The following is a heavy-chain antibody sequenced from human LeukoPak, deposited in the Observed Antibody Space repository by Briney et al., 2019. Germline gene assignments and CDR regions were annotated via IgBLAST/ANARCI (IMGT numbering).Heavy chain of an antibody. CDR1: GYTFTDYY. CDR2: INPNSGGT. Sequence: GASVKVSCKASGYTFTDYYLHWVRHAPGQGLEWMGWINPNSGGTTYAQKFQGRVTVTRDTSISTAHMELSRLRSDDTAVYYCARVATIAVAGTVPDYFNFWGQGTPVTVSS. J-gene: IGHJ4*02. CDR3: ARVATIAVAGTVPDYFNF. D-gene: IGHD6-19*01. V-gene: IGHV1-2*02.